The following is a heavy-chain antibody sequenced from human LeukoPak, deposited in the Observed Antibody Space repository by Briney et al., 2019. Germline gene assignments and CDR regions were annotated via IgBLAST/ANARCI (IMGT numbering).Heavy chain of an antibody. CDR1: GFTFSSYA. CDR3: ARVEDGYTYYYGMDV. CDR2: ISHDGSNK. V-gene: IGHV3-30*04. J-gene: IGHJ6*02. D-gene: IGHD5-24*01. Sequence: GGSLRLSCAASGFTFSSYAMHWVRQAPGKGLEWVAVISHDGSNKYYADSVKGRFTISRDNSKNTLYLQMNSLRAEDTAVYYCARVEDGYTYYYGMDVWGQGTTVTVSS.